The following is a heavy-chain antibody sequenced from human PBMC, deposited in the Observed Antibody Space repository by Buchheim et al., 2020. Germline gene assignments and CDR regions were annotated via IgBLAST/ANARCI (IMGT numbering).Heavy chain of an antibody. CDR3: ARDQLVGRSWFGELQSYYNYSYGMDV. J-gene: IGHJ6*02. V-gene: IGHV3-21*01. D-gene: IGHD3-10*01. CDR1: GFSISSYS. Sequence: EVQLVESGGGLVKPGGSLRLSCAATGFSISSYSLNWVRQAPGKGLEWVSSISSWSSYIFYADSVKGRFTISRDNAKNSLFLQMNSLRAEDTAVYYCARDQLVGRSWFGELQSYYNYSYGMDVWGQGTT. CDR2: ISSWSSYI.